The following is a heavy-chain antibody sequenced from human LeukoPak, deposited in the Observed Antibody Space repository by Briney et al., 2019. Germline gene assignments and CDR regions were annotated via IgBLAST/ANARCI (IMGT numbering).Heavy chain of an antibody. Sequence: GGSPRLSCAASGFTFSSYGMHWVRQAPGKGLEWVAAISYDGSNKYYADSVKGRFTISRDNSKNTLYLQMNSLRAEDTAVYYCAKDGDYGSGSYYYGMDVWGKGTTVTVSS. CDR3: AKDGDYGSGSYYYGMDV. J-gene: IGHJ6*04. D-gene: IGHD3-10*01. CDR2: ISYDGSNK. CDR1: GFTFSSYG. V-gene: IGHV3-30*18.